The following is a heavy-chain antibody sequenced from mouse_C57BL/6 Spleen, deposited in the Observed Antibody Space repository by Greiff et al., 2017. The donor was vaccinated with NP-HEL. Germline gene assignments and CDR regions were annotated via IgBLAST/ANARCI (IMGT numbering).Heavy chain of an antibody. V-gene: IGHV5-6*01. Sequence: EVKLMESGGDLVKPGGSLKLSCAASGFTFSSYGMSWVRQTPDKRLEWVATISSGGSYTYYPDSVKGRFTISRDNAKNTLYLQMSSLKSEDTAMYYCASHYYGSSLYAMDYWGQGTSVTVSS. D-gene: IGHD1-1*01. CDR3: ASHYYGSSLYAMDY. J-gene: IGHJ4*01. CDR2: ISSGGSYT. CDR1: GFTFSSYG.